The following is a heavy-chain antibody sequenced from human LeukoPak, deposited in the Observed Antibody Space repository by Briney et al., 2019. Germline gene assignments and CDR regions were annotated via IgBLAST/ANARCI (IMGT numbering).Heavy chain of an antibody. CDR3: AKDSGATFPKYYFDY. Sequence: GGSLRLSCAASGSTFSSYGMSWVRQAPGKGLEWVSAISGSGGSTYYADSVKGRFTISRDNSKNTLYLQMNSLRAEDTAVYYCAKDSGATFPKYYFDYWGQGTLVTVSS. V-gene: IGHV3-23*01. CDR1: GSTFSSYG. D-gene: IGHD3-10*01. CDR2: ISGSGGST. J-gene: IGHJ4*02.